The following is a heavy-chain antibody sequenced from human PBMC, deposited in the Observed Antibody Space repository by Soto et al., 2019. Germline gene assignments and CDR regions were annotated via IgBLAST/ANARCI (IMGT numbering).Heavy chain of an antibody. V-gene: IGHV1-18*04. D-gene: IGHD3-22*01. CDR2: ISAYNGNT. Sequence: QVQLVQSGAEVKKPGASVKVSCKASGYTFTSYGISWVRQDPGQGLEWMGWISAYNGNTNYAQKLQGRVTMTTDTSTSTAYMELRSLRSDDTAVYYCARNSEIVVARDNWFAPWGQGTLVTVSS. CDR3: ARNSEIVVARDNWFAP. CDR1: GYTFTSYG. J-gene: IGHJ5*02.